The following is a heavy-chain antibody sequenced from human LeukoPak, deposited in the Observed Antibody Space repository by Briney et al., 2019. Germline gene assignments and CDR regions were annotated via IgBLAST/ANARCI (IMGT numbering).Heavy chain of an antibody. CDR2: ISAYNGNT. Sequence: ASVKVSCKASGYTFTSYGISWVRQAPGQGLEWMGWISAYNGNTNYAQKLQGRVTMTTDTSTSTAYMELRSLRSDDTAVYYCARDLPRTLAVAGFSPFDYWGQGTLVTVSS. V-gene: IGHV1-18*01. D-gene: IGHD6-19*01. CDR1: GYTFTSYG. CDR3: ARDLPRTLAVAGFSPFDY. J-gene: IGHJ4*02.